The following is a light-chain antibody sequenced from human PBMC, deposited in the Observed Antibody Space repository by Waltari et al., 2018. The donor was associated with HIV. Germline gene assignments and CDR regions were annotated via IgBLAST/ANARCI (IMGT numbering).Light chain of an antibody. CDR2: SAS. J-gene: IGKJ1*01. CDR3: QRYGRSRT. CDR1: QSVSSTS. V-gene: IGKV3-20*01. Sequence: IVLTQSPGTLSLSPGEKATLSCRASQSVSSTSLAWYQQKPGQSPSLLIYSASTRANGIPDRFSGSGSGTDFSLTISRLEPEDFAVYYWQRYGRSRTFGQGTKVEIK.